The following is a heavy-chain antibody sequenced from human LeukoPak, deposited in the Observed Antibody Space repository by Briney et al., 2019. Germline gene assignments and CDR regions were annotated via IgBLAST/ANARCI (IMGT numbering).Heavy chain of an antibody. CDR1: GFTFSSYS. V-gene: IGHV3-21*01. D-gene: IGHD3-3*01. J-gene: IGHJ6*03. CDR3: AGDSYDFWSGYYTNYYYYMDV. CDR2: ISSSSSYI. Sequence: GGSLRLSCAASGFTFSSYSMNWVRQAPGKGLGWVSSISSSSSYIYYADSVKGRFTISRDNAKNSLYLQMNSLRAEDTAVYYCAGDSYDFWSGYYTNYYYYMDVWGKGTTVTVSS.